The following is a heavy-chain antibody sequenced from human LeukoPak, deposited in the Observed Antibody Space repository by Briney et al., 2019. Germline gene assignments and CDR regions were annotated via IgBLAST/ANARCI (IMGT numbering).Heavy chain of an antibody. CDR2: IKQDGSEK. CDR1: GLTFSSYW. Sequence: GGSLRLSRAASGLTFSSYWMSWVRQAPGKGLEWVANIKQDGSEKYYVDSVKGRFTISRDNAKNSLYLQMNSLRAEDTAVYYCARDGGSSWYNDYWGQGTLVTVSS. J-gene: IGHJ4*02. CDR3: ARDGGSSWYNDY. D-gene: IGHD6-13*01. V-gene: IGHV3-7*01.